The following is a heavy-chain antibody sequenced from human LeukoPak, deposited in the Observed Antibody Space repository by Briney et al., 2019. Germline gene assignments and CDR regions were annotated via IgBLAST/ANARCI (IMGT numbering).Heavy chain of an antibody. D-gene: IGHD2-2*01. CDR1: GFTFSNAW. J-gene: IGHJ4*02. CDR2: IKSKTDGGTT. Sequence: VGSLRLSCAASGFTFSNAWMSWVRQAPGKGLEWVGRIKSKTDGGTTDYAAPVKGRFTISRDDSKNTLYLQMNSLKTGDTAVYYCTTVHLFCSSTSCYVDYWGQGTLVTVSS. V-gene: IGHV3-15*01. CDR3: TTVHLFCSSTSCYVDY.